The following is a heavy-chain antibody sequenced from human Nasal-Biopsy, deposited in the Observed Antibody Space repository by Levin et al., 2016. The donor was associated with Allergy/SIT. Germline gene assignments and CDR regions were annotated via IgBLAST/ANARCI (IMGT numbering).Heavy chain of an antibody. V-gene: IGHV4-39*01. D-gene: IGHD3-10*01. J-gene: IGHJ4*02. CDR2: VYYSGST. CDR1: GGSISSNSYY. CDR3: VRHPRAYGSETYENFGY. Sequence: ETLSLTCSVSGGSISSNSYYWGWIRHPPGKGLEWIGSVYYSGSTDYNPPLQSRVTISVDTSKNQFSLRLYSVTVADTAVYYCVRHPRAYGSETYENFGYWGQGTLVIVSS.